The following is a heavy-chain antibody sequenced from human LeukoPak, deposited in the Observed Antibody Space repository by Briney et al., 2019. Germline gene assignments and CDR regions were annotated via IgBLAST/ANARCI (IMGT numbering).Heavy chain of an antibody. CDR2: IYTSGST. Sequence: SQTLSLTCTVSGGSISSGSYYWSWIRQPAGKGLEWIGRIYTSGSTNYNPSLKSRVTISVDTSKNQFSLKLSSVTAADTAVYYCARGQRYSSGQYHFDYWGQGTLVTVSS. D-gene: IGHD5-18*01. J-gene: IGHJ4*02. V-gene: IGHV4-61*02. CDR1: GGSISSGSYY. CDR3: ARGQRYSSGQYHFDY.